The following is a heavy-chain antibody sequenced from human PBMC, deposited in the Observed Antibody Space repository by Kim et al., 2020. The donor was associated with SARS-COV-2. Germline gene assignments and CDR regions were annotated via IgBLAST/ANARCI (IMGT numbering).Heavy chain of an antibody. Sequence: TLSLTCTVSGGSISSYYWSWIRQPPGKGLEWIGYIYYSGSTNYNPSLKSRVTISVDTSKNQFSLKLSSVTAADTAVYYCARAPFIAVAGSGGYFDLWG. J-gene: IGHJ2*01. CDR2: IYYSGST. V-gene: IGHV4-59*08. D-gene: IGHD6-19*01. CDR1: GGSISSYY. CDR3: ARAPFIAVAGSGGYFDL.